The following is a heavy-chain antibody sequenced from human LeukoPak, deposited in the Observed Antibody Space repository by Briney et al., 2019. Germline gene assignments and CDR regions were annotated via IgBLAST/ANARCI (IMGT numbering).Heavy chain of an antibody. J-gene: IGHJ4*02. V-gene: IGHV4-30-2*01. CDR2: IYHSGST. CDR3: AGGNWNYGTFDY. CDR1: GGSISSGGYS. D-gene: IGHD1-7*01. Sequence: SETLSLTCAVSGGSISSGGYSWSWIRQPSGKGLEWIGYIYHSGSTYYNPSLKSRVTISVDRSKNQFSLKLSSVTAADTAVYYCAGGNWNYGTFDYWGQGTLVTVSS.